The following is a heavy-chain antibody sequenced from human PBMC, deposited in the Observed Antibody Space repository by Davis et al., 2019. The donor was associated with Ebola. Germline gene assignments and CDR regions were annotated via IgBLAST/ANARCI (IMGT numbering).Heavy chain of an antibody. CDR2: ISWNSGSI. CDR3: AKDNIPAAAGSGSFDY. Sequence: SLKISCAASGFTSVDYAMHWVRQAPGKGLEWVSGISWNSGSIGYADSVKGRFTISRDNAKNSLYLQMNSLRAEDTALYYCAKDNIPAAAGSGSFDYWSQGTLVTVSS. V-gene: IGHV3-9*02. J-gene: IGHJ4*02. D-gene: IGHD6-13*01. CDR1: GFTSVDYA.